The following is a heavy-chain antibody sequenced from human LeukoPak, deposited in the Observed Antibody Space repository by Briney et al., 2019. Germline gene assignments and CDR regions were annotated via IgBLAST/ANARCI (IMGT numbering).Heavy chain of an antibody. Sequence: GGSLRLSCAASGFTFSSSAMHWVRQAPGKGLEWVAVISYDESNKYYADSVKGRFTISRDNSKNTLYLQMNSLRAEDTAVYYCAKDVNLGYCSSTSCFLRYFDWLLPGGWGQGTLVTVSS. CDR3: AKDVNLGYCSSTSCFLRYFDWLLPGG. D-gene: IGHD2-2*01. CDR2: ISYDESNK. J-gene: IGHJ4*02. CDR1: GFTFSSSA. V-gene: IGHV3-30*18.